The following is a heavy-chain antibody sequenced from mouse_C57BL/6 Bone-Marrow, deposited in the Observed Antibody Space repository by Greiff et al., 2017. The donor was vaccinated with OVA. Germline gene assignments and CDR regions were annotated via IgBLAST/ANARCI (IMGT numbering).Heavy chain of an antibody. V-gene: IGHV5-9*01. D-gene: IGHD2-4*01. CDR2: ISGGGGNT. CDR3: ARRDGDYDYDGGFAY. J-gene: IGHJ3*01. CDR1: GFTFSSYT. Sequence: EVKLVESGGGLVKPGGSLKLSCAASGFTFSSYTMSWVRQTPEKRLEWVATISGGGGNTYYPDSVKGRFSISRDNAKNTLYLQMSSLRSEDTALYYGARRDGDYDYDGGFAYWGQGTLVTVSA.